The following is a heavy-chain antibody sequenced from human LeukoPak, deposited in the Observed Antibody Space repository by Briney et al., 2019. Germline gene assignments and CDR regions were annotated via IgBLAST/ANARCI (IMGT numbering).Heavy chain of an antibody. V-gene: IGHV4-31*03. CDR3: AAKPGITGTTYYYYGMDV. D-gene: IGHD1-20*01. Sequence: SQTLSLTCTVSGGSISSGGYYWSWIRQHPGKGLEWTGYIYYSGSTYYNPSLKSRVTISVDTSKNQFSLKLSSVTAADTAVYYCAAKPGITGTTYYYYGMDVWGQGTTVTVSS. CDR2: IYYSGST. CDR1: GGSISSGGYY. J-gene: IGHJ6*02.